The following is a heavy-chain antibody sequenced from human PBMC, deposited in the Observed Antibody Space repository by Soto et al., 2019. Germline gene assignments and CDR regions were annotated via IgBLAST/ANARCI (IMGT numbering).Heavy chain of an antibody. D-gene: IGHD6-19*01. J-gene: IGHJ4*02. CDR1: GFTFSSYS. Sequence: PGGPLRLSCAASGFTFSSYSMNWVRQAPGKGLERVSYISSSSTIYYADSVKGRFTISRDNAKNSLYLQMNSLRSEDTAVYYCARGIAVAGTAYWGQGTLATVSS. V-gene: IGHV3-48*01. CDR2: ISSSSTI. CDR3: ARGIAVAGTAY.